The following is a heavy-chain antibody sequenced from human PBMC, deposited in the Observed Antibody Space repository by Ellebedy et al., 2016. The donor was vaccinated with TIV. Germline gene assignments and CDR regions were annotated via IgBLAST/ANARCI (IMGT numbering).Heavy chain of an antibody. V-gene: IGHV3-7*01. J-gene: IGHJ4*02. CDR2: INQGGSET. D-gene: IGHD5-12*01. Sequence: GESLKISCAASGFTFSRFWMAWVPQAPGKGLEWVATINQGGSETYYVDSVKGRFTISRDNSKNSLYLQMNSLRADDTALYYCASPARGSGAYESFWGQGTLVTVSS. CDR3: ASPARGSGAYESF. CDR1: GFTFSRFW.